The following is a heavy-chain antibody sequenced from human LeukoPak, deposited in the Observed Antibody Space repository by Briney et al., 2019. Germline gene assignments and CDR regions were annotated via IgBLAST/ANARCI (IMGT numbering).Heavy chain of an antibody. CDR3: ARTAYDSSDFYRFDY. V-gene: IGHV3-23*01. Sequence: GGTLRLSCAASGFTFSNYGITWVRQAPGKGLEWVSAISGSGDRTYYTDSVKGRFTISRDNSKNTLYLQMNSLRAEDTAVYYCARTAYDSSDFYRFDYWGQGTLVTVSS. D-gene: IGHD3-22*01. CDR2: ISGSGDRT. J-gene: IGHJ4*02. CDR1: GFTFSNYG.